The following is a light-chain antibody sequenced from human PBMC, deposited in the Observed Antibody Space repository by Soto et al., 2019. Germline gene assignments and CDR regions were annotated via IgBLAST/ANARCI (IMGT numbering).Light chain of an antibody. Sequence: EIVLTQSPATLSLSPGERATLSCRASQSVTTSLAWYQQKPGQAPSLLIYDASNRATGIPARFSGSWSGTDFTLTVSILEPEDFAVYYCQQRSNWYTFGQGTKLEVK. CDR2: DAS. J-gene: IGKJ2*01. CDR1: QSVTTS. V-gene: IGKV3-11*01. CDR3: QQRSNWYT.